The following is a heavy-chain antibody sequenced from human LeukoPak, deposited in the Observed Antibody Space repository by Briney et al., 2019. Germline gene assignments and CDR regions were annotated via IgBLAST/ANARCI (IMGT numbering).Heavy chain of an antibody. CDR2: ISSSNNYI. CDR1: GFTFSTYN. V-gene: IGHV3-21*01. J-gene: IGHJ4*02. Sequence: GSLRLSCAASGFTFSTYNMNWVRQAPGKGLEWVSSISSSNNYIYYADSVKGRFTISRDNAKNSLYLQMNSLRAEDTAVYYCARRSPNYYFDYWGQGTPVTVSS. CDR3: ARRSPNYYFDY.